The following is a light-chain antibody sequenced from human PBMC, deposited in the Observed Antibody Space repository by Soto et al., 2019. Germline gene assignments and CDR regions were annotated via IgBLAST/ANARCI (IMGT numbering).Light chain of an antibody. CDR2: GAS. Sequence: EIVLTQSPGTLSLSPGDRATLSCRASQSVTSNYLAWYQQKPGQAPRLLLYGASRRAIGIPDRFSGSGSGTDFTLTISRLEPEDFAVYYCQQYDTSPPLTFGGWTKVEIK. V-gene: IGKV3-20*01. CDR3: QQYDTSPPLT. CDR1: QSVTSNY. J-gene: IGKJ4*01.